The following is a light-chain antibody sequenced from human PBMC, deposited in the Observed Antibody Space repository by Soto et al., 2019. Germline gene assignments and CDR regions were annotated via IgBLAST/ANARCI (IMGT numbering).Light chain of an antibody. CDR2: GAS. Sequence: EIVMTQSPATLSVSPGERATLSCRASQSVSSNLAWYQQKPGQAPRLLIYGASTRATGIPARFSGSGSGTEFTLTISSLQSEDFAVYYCQQYNNWPPNTFGGGPKVEIK. V-gene: IGKV3-15*01. J-gene: IGKJ4*01. CDR3: QQYNNWPPNT. CDR1: QSVSSN.